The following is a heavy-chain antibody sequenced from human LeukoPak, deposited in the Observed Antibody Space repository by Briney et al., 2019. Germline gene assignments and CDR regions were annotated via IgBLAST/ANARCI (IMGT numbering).Heavy chain of an antibody. J-gene: IGHJ4*02. V-gene: IGHV1-18*04. D-gene: IGHD5-18*01. CDR2: ISVHNGNT. CDR3: ARDLSYGYYLGY. Sequence: ASVKVSCKASGYTFTSYGISWVRQAPGQGLEWVGWISVHNGNTNYAQKLQGRVTMTTDTSTSTAYMELRSLRSDDTAVYYCARDLSYGYYLGYWGQGTLVTVSS. CDR1: GYTFTSYG.